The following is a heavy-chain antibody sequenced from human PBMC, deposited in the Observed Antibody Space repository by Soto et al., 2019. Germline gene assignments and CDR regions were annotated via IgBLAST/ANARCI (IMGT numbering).Heavy chain of an antibody. CDR1: GYTFTSYE. CDR3: ARGTDSSRYSNWFAP. Sequence: QVQLVQSGAEVKKPGASVKVSCKASGYTFTSYEINWVRQATGQGLEWMGWMNPNSGNTGYAQKFQGRVTMTRNTSLSTAYMELSSLRSEDRAVYYCARGTDSSRYSNWFAPWGQGTLVTVSS. CDR2: MNPNSGNT. J-gene: IGHJ5*02. V-gene: IGHV1-8*01. D-gene: IGHD3-22*01.